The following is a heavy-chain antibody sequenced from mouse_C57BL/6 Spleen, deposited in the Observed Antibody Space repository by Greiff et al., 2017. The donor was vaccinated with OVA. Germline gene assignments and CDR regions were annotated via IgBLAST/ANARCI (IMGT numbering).Heavy chain of an antibody. CDR2: IYPGGGYT. CDR3: ARELRPAYYAMDY. V-gene: IGHV1-63*01. CDR1: GYTFTNYW. Sequence: VQLQQSGAELVRPGTSVKMSCKASGYTFTNYWIGWAKQRPGHGLEWIGDIYPGGGYTNYNEKFKGKATLTADKSTSTAYMQFSSLTSEDSAIYYCARELRPAYYAMDYWGQGTSVTVSS. D-gene: IGHD3-2*02. J-gene: IGHJ4*01.